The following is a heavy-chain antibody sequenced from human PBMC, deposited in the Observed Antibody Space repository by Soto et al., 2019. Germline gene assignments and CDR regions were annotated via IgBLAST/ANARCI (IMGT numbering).Heavy chain of an antibody. CDR3: ARGYDFWSGYDRPHGLDL. D-gene: IGHD3-3*01. V-gene: IGHV3-74*01. Sequence: EMQLVESGGGLGQPGGSLRLSCAASDFSISTFWMHWVRQGPGKGLVWVSRINGDETTTEYADFVKGRFTVSRDNAKNTVYLQMNCLRAEDTALYYCARGYDFWSGYDRPHGLDLWGQGTAVTVSS. J-gene: IGHJ6*02. CDR1: DFSISTFW. CDR2: INGDETTT.